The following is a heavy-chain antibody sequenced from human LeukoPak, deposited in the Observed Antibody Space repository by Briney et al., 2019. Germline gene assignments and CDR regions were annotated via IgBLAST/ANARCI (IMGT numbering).Heavy chain of an antibody. Sequence: SETLSLTCTVSGGSISSYYWSWIRQPPGKGLEWIGYIYYSGSTNYNPSLKSRVTISVDTSKNQFSLKLNSVTAADTAVYYCAGVGRGYSYGPFDSWGQGTLVTVSS. CDR1: GGSISSYY. V-gene: IGHV4-59*01. CDR3: AGVGRGYSYGPFDS. J-gene: IGHJ4*02. CDR2: IYYSGST. D-gene: IGHD5-18*01.